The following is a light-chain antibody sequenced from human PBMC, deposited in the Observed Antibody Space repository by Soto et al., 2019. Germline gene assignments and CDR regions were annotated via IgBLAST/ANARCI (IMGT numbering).Light chain of an antibody. CDR1: QGISSA. J-gene: IGKJ5*01. V-gene: IGKV1-13*02. Sequence: AIQLTQSPSSLSASVGDRVTITCRASQGISSALAWYQQKPGKAPKLLIYDASSLESGVPSRFSGSGSGTDFTLTISSLQPEDFATYYCQQFHSKPITFGRGTGLDIK. CDR3: QQFHSKPIT. CDR2: DAS.